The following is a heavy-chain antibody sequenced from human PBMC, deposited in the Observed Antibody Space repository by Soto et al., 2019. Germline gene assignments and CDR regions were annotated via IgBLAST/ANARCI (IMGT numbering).Heavy chain of an antibody. CDR3: ARDQGRGCNGGRCFSAPLDY. CDR1: GYSLTSYG. J-gene: IGHJ4*02. V-gene: IGHV1-18*01. Sequence: ASVKVSCKASGYSLTSYGFSWVRQAPGQGLEWMGWISTYNGNTYYAQKFQGRVTMTTDTSTSTAYMELRSLRSDDTAVYYCARDQGRGCNGGRCFSAPLDYWGQGALVTVSS. CDR2: ISTYNGNT. D-gene: IGHD2-15*01.